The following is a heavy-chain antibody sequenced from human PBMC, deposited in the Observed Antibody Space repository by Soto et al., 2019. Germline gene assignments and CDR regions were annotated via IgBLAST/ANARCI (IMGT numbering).Heavy chain of an antibody. CDR2: ISYDGSNK. J-gene: IGHJ6*02. CDR1: GFTFSSYG. V-gene: IGHV3-30*03. CDR3: ASSGWAYYYYGMDV. Sequence: TGGSLRLSCAASGFTFSSYGMHWVRQAPGKGLEWVAVISYDGSNKYYADSVKGRFTISRDNSKNTLYLQMNSLRAEDTAVYYCASSGWAYYYYGMDVWGQGTTVTVSS. D-gene: IGHD6-19*01.